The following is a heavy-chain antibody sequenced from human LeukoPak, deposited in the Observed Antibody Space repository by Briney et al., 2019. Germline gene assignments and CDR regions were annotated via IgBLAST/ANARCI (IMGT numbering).Heavy chain of an antibody. J-gene: IGHJ3*02. V-gene: IGHV4-61*02. CDR2: IYTSGST. D-gene: IGHD3-3*02. CDR3: ARDSTLADGFDI. CDR1: GGSISSGSYY. Sequence: SETLSLTCTVSGGSISSGSYYWSWIRQPAGKGLEWIGRIYTSGSTNYNPSLKSRVTISVDTSKNQFSLKLSSVTAADTAVYYCARDSTLADGFDIWGQGTMVILSS.